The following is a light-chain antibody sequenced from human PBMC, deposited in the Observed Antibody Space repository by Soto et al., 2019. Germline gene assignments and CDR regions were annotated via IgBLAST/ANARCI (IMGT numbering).Light chain of an antibody. Sequence: QSALTQPRSVSGSPGQSVTISCTGTNSDVGAYNYVSWYQRHPGKAPKLMIYDVSKRPSGVPDRFSGSKSGNTASLTVSGLQAEDEADYYRCSYAGSNTWVFGGGTKLTVL. J-gene: IGLJ2*01. CDR1: NSDVGAYNY. CDR3: CSYAGSNTWV. V-gene: IGLV2-11*01. CDR2: DVS.